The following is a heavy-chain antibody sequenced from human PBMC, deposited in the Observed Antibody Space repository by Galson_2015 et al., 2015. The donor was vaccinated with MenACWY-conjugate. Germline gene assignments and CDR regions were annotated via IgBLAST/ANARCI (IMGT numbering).Heavy chain of an antibody. D-gene: IGHD3-3*01. V-gene: IGHV3-64*01. CDR1: GFTFSSYA. J-gene: IGHJ4*02. Sequence: SLRLSCAASGFTFSSYAMHWVRQAPGKGLEYVSAISSNGGSTYYANSVKGRFTISRDDSKNTLYLQMNSLRAEDTAVYYCAKRISGVVISTFDYWGQGTLVTVSS. CDR2: ISSNGGST. CDR3: AKRISGVVISTFDY.